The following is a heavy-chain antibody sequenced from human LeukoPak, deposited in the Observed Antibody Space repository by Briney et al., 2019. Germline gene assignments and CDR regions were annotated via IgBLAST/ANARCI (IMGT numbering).Heavy chain of an antibody. CDR2: INPSGGST. CDR1: GYTFTSYY. J-gene: IGHJ4*02. V-gene: IGHV1-46*01. D-gene: IGHD3-22*01. Sequence: ASVKVSCKASGYTFTSYYMHWVRQAPGQGLEWMGIINPSGGSTSYAQKFQGRVTMTTDTSTSTAYMELRSLRSDDTAVYYCARSSPGSGYYPFDYWGQGTLVTVSS. CDR3: ARSSPGSGYYPFDY.